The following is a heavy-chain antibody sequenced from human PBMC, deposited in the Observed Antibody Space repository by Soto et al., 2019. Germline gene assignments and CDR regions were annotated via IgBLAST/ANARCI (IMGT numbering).Heavy chain of an antibody. J-gene: IGHJ6*04. CDR3: ARGGFDYGPGRMDV. V-gene: IGHV3-74*01. Sequence: EVQLVESGGGLLQPGGSLTLSCTASGFTFSNYWMHWVRKAPGKGLVWVSRTKSDGSGTSYTDSVKGRFTISRDNAYNKLYLQMSNLRAEDTAVYYCARGGFDYGPGRMDVWGKVTTVRVSS. CDR2: TKSDGSGT. D-gene: IGHD3-10*01. CDR1: GFTFSNYW.